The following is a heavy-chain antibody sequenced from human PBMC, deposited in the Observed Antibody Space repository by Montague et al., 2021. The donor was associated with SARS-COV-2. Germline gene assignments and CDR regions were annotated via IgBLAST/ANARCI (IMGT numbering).Heavy chain of an antibody. V-gene: IGHV4-59*01. CDR1: GGSISSYY. J-gene: IGHJ3*02. Sequence: SETLSLTCTVSGGSISSYYWSCILHHPGKRLEWIGYINYSRSTNYNPSLKSRVTISLDTSKNQFSLKLNSVTAAATAVYYYARGSYGPDASDIWGQGTMVTVSS. CDR3: ARGSYGPDASDI. D-gene: IGHD5-18*01. CDR2: INYSRST.